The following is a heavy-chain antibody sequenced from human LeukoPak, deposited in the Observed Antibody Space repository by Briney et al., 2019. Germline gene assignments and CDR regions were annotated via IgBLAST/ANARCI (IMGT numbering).Heavy chain of an antibody. Sequence: GGSLRLSCAASGFTFTRHWMGWVRQAPGKGLEWVASVKKDGNQYSVDSVKGRFIISRDNARNSLSLQMSSLRVEDTAIYFCARGPDYGDRLDYFDYWGQGTLVTVSS. CDR2: VKKDGNQ. CDR1: GFTFTRHW. J-gene: IGHJ4*02. V-gene: IGHV3-7*01. D-gene: IGHD4-17*01. CDR3: ARGPDYGDRLDYFDY.